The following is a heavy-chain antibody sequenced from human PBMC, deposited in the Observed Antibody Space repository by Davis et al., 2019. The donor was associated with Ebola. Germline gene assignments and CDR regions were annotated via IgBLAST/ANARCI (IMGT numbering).Heavy chain of an antibody. CDR1: GDSINSGSYY. Sequence: SETLSLTCTVSGDSINSGSYYWSWIRQPAGKGLEYIGHVHPSGSTTSNPSLKSRLSMSIDTSKNLFSLKLRSVTAADTAVFYCARSVDNYYYYYMDVWGKGATVTVSS. CDR2: VHPSGST. J-gene: IGHJ6*03. D-gene: IGHD2-15*01. CDR3: ARSVDNYYYYYMDV. V-gene: IGHV4-61*09.